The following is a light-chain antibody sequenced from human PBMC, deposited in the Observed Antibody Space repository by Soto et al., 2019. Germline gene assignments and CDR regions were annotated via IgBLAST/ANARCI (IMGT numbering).Light chain of an antibody. V-gene: IGKV3-15*01. J-gene: IGKJ1*01. Sequence: EMVMTQSPSTLSVSPGERATLSCRASQSVSSNLAWYQQKPGQAPRLLIYGASTRATGISARFSGSGSGTEFTLTISSLQSEDFAVYYCQQCNNWPPWTFGQGTKV. CDR3: QQCNNWPPWT. CDR2: GAS. CDR1: QSVSSN.